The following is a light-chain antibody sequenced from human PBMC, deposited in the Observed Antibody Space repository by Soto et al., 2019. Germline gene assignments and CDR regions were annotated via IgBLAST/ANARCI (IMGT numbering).Light chain of an antibody. CDR3: CSYAGYYTLV. V-gene: IGLV2-11*01. J-gene: IGLJ2*01. CDR1: SSDVGGYNY. Sequence: QSALTQPRSVSGSPGQSVTISCTGTSSDVGGYNYVSWYQQHPGKAPKLMIYGVSKRPSGVPDRFSGSKSGNTASLTISGLQAEDEADYYCCSYAGYYTLVFGGGTKLTVL. CDR2: GVS.